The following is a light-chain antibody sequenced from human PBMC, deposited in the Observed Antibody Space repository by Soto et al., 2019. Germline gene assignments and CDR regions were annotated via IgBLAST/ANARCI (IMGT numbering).Light chain of an antibody. CDR3: CSYAGTYTLSYV. CDR2: DVN. V-gene: IGLV2-11*01. J-gene: IGLJ1*01. Sequence: QSVLTQPRSVSGSPGQSVTISCTGTISDVGAYNYVSWYQQHPGKAPKLVIFDVNKRPSGVPDRFSGSKSDNTASLTISGLQAEDEADYYCCSYAGTYTLSYVLGTGTKVTVL. CDR1: ISDVGAYNY.